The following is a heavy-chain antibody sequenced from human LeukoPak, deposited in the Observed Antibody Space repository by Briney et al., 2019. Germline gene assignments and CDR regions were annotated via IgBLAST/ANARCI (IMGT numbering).Heavy chain of an antibody. CDR3: GRKCSSSWYIDY. CDR1: GFTFSSHG. Sequence: GRSLRLSCAASGFTFSSHGMHWVRQAPGKGLEWVAVIWYDGSNYYYADSVKGRFIISRDNSKNTVYLQMNSLRAEDTAVYYCGRKCSSSWYIDYWGQGTLVTVSS. D-gene: IGHD6-13*01. CDR2: IWYDGSNY. J-gene: IGHJ4*02. V-gene: IGHV3-33*01.